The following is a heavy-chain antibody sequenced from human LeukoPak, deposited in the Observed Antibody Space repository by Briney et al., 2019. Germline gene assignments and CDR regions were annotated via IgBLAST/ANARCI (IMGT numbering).Heavy chain of an antibody. CDR2: ISSNRGCT. V-gene: IGHV3-64*01. CDR3: ARDSTPVTTRKSYYFDY. J-gene: IGHJ4*02. D-gene: IGHD4-17*01. Sequence: GGSLRLSCAASGFTFSSYAMHWVRQAPGKGLEYVSAISSNRGCTYYENSVKGSFTIYRDNSKNALYLQMGSVRAEDMAVYYCARDSTPVTTRKSYYFDYWGQGTLVTVSS. CDR1: GFTFSSYA.